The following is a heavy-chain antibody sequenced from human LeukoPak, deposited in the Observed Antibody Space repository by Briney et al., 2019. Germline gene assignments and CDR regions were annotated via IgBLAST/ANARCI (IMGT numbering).Heavy chain of an antibody. CDR2: ISAGNGDT. Sequence: ASVKVSCKASGYTFTTYTIHWVRQAPGQRLEWMGWISAGNGDTRYPQEFQDRVTITRDTSASTSYMDLSSLTSEDTAMYYCARSDHGDYIDYWGQGTLVTVSS. CDR3: ARSDHGDYIDY. D-gene: IGHD4-17*01. J-gene: IGHJ4*02. V-gene: IGHV1-3*01. CDR1: GYTFTTYT.